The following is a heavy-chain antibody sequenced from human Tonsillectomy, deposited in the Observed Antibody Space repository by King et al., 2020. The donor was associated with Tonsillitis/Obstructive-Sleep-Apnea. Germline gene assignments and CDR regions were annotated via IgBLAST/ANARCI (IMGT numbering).Heavy chain of an antibody. V-gene: IGHV3-43*02. Sequence: VQLVESGGGVVQPGGSLRLSCAASGFTFDDYAMHWVRQAPGKGLEWVSLISGDGGSTYYADSVKGRFTVSRDNSKNSLYLQMNSLRTEDTALYYCAKDTRWLAGFHYWGQGTLVTVSS. CDR3: AKDTRWLAGFHY. CDR2: ISGDGGST. D-gene: IGHD5-24*01. J-gene: IGHJ4*02. CDR1: GFTFDDYA.